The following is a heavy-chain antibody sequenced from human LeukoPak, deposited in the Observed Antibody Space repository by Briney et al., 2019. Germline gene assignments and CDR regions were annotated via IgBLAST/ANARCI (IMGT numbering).Heavy chain of an antibody. CDR1: GFTFSNYA. D-gene: IGHD3-10*01. Sequence: GGSLRLSCVASGFTFSNYAMSWVREAPGKGLEWVSSISDGGGGTYYADSVKGRFTISRDNSKNTLYLLMNSLRAEDTAIYYCANRGKYYFDYWGQGTLVTVSS. J-gene: IGHJ4*02. CDR3: ANRGKYYFDY. CDR2: ISDGGGGT. V-gene: IGHV3-23*01.